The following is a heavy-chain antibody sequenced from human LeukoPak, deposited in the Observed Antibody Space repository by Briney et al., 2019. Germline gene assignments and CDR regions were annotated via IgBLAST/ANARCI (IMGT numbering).Heavy chain of an antibody. CDR2: IYYSGST. Sequence: SETLSLTCTVSGGSISSSSYYWGWIRQPPGKGLEWIGSIYYSGSTYYNPSLKSRVTISVDTSKNQFSLKLSSVTAADTAVYYCARHPLAAAGFDYWGQGTLATVSS. D-gene: IGHD6-13*01. CDR3: ARHPLAAAGFDY. CDR1: GGSISSSSYY. V-gene: IGHV4-39*01. J-gene: IGHJ4*02.